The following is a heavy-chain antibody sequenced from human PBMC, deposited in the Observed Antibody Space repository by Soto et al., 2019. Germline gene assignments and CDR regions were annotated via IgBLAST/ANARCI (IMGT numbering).Heavy chain of an antibody. CDR3: AADSRYFDWLFFDY. Sequence: ASVKVSCKASGFTFTSSAVQWVRQARGQRLEWIGWIVVGSGNTNYAQKFQERVTITRDMSTSTAYMELSSLRSEDTAVYYCAADSRYFDWLFFDYWGQGTLVTVSS. CDR2: IVVGSGNT. J-gene: IGHJ4*02. V-gene: IGHV1-58*01. D-gene: IGHD3-9*01. CDR1: GFTFTSSA.